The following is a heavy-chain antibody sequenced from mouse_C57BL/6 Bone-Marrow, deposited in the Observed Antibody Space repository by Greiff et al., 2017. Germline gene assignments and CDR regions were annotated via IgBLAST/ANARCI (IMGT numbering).Heavy chain of an antibody. V-gene: IGHV5-12*01. Sequence: EVMLVESGGGLVQPGGSLKLSCAASGFTFSDYYMYWVRQTPEKRLEWVAYISNGGGSTYYPDSVKGRFTISRDNAKNTLYLQMSRLKSEDTAMYYCARHIITTVDWYYDVWGKGTTVTVSS. D-gene: IGHD1-1*01. CDR2: ISNGGGST. J-gene: IGHJ1*03. CDR1: GFTFSDYY. CDR3: ARHIITTVDWYYDV.